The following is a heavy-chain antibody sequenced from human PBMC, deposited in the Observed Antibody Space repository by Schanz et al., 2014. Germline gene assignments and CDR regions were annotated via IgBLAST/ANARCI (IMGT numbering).Heavy chain of an antibody. V-gene: IGHV1-18*01. CDR1: GYIFGSHG. CDR2: INAHTGNT. CDR3: ARVHIATYHYNSPGAFDI. Sequence: QLMQSGSEVRKPGASVKVSCKASGYIFGSHGMTWVRQAPGQGPELMGWINAHTGNTQYAQKFQGMVNMSRDTMTTTVQLELTRLRTDDTTIYYGARVHIATYHYNSPGAFDIWGQGTRVTVSS. D-gene: IGHD3-10*01. J-gene: IGHJ3*02.